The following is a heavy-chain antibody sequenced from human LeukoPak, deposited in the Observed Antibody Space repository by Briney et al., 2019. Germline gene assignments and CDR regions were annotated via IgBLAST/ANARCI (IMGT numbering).Heavy chain of an antibody. CDR3: AKTQGYYDA. V-gene: IGHV3-23*01. Sequence: PGGSLRLSCVASGFTFSNCAMSWVGQARGKGLELVSGIYGSDDKTVYGGAVKGRFSISRDNSKTTLYLQMNSLRADDTAVYYCAKTQGYYDAWGQGALVTVSS. J-gene: IGHJ5*02. CDR1: GFTFSNCA. D-gene: IGHD2-15*01. CDR2: IYGSDDKT.